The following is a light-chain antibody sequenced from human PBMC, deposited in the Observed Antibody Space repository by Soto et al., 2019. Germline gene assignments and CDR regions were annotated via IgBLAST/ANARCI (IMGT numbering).Light chain of an antibody. V-gene: IGKV3-20*01. CDR1: QSVRSSY. CDR3: QQYGSSTGFT. J-gene: IGKJ3*01. Sequence: EIVLTQSPGTLSLSPGERATLSCRASQSVRSSYLAWYQQKPGQAPRLLIYGASSRATGIPDRFSGSGSGTYFPLTISRLEPEDYAVYYCQQYGSSTGFTFGPGTKVDIK. CDR2: GAS.